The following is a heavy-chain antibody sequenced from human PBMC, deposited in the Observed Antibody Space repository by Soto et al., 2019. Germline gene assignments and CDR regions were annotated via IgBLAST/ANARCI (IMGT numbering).Heavy chain of an antibody. CDR2: ISSSSSYL. V-gene: IGHV3-21*01. Sequence: GGSLRLSCAASGFTFSSYSMNWVRQAPGKGLEWVSSISSSSSYLYYADSVKGRFTISRDNAKNSLYLQMNSLRAEDTAVYYCARDSMVPRYSSSRDAFDIWGQGTMVTFSS. J-gene: IGHJ3*02. CDR3: ARDSMVPRYSSSRDAFDI. D-gene: IGHD6-6*01. CDR1: GFTFSSYS.